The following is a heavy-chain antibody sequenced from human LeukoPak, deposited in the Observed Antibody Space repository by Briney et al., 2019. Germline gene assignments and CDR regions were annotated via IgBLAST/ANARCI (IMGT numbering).Heavy chain of an antibody. Sequence: QPGGSLRLSCAASGFTFSSYAMSWVRQAPGKGLEWVSAISGSGGSTYYADSVKGRFTISRDNSKNTLYLQMNSLRAEDTAVYYCAKAPTVVRPGYYYYYYMDVWGKGTTVTISS. CDR1: GFTFSSYA. D-gene: IGHD3-10*01. V-gene: IGHV3-23*01. CDR2: ISGSGGST. J-gene: IGHJ6*03. CDR3: AKAPTVVRPGYYYYYYMDV.